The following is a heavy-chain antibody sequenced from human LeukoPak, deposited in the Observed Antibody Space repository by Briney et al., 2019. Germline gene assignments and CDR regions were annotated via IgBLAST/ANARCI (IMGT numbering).Heavy chain of an antibody. D-gene: IGHD3-3*01. Sequence: GGSLRLSCAASGFTVSNNYMSWIRQAPGKGLEWVSYISSSGSTIHYADSVKGRFTISRDNAKNSLYLQMNSLRAEDTAVYYCARDHAPDFWSGYFDYWGQGTLVTVSS. V-gene: IGHV3-11*01. CDR2: ISSSGSTI. CDR1: GFTVSNNY. CDR3: ARDHAPDFWSGYFDY. J-gene: IGHJ4*02.